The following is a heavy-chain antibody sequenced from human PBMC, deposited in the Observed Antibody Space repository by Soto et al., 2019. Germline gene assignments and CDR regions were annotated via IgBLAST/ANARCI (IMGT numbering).Heavy chain of an antibody. Sequence: PGGSLRLSCAASGFTFGSYAMNWVRQAPGKGLEWVSGDSGSGDITFYAASVKGRFTISRDNSKNTLYLQMNMLRAEDTAVYYCAKDGGPSTVTNDAFDMWGQGTMVTVS. V-gene: IGHV3-23*01. CDR1: GFTFGSYA. CDR2: DSGSGDIT. CDR3: AKDGGPSTVTNDAFDM. D-gene: IGHD4-17*01. J-gene: IGHJ3*02.